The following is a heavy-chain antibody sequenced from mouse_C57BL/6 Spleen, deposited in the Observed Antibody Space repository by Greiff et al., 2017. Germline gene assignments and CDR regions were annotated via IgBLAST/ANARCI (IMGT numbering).Heavy chain of an antibody. CDR2: IGPEDGET. CDR1: GFTFTDYY. D-gene: IGHD1-1*01. V-gene: IGHV14-2*01. CDR3: APYYGRAGAY. J-gene: IGHJ3*01. Sequence: VQLQQSGAELVKPGASVKLSCTASGFTFTDYYMHWVKQRPEQGLEWIGRIGPEDGETKYAPKFQGQATITADTSSNTAYLQLSSLASEDTAVYYCAPYYGRAGAYWGQGTLVTVSA.